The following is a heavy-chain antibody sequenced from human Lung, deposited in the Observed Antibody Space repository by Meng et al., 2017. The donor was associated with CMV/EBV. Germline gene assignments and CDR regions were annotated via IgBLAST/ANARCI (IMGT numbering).Heavy chain of an antibody. CDR3: TTDPEGDYDVDF. V-gene: IGHV3-21*06. D-gene: IGHD4-17*01. CDR1: GLNFRTYG. J-gene: IGHJ4*02. Sequence: GGSLRLXCVVSGLNFRTYGMTWVRQASGKGLEFVSHINAESTNKGYADAVKGRFTISRDIAGSSVFLQMNNLRVEDAAVYYCTTDPEGDYDVDFWGQGTLVTVSS. CDR2: INAESTNK.